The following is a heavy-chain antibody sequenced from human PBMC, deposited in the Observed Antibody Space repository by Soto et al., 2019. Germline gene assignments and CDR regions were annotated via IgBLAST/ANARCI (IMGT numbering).Heavy chain of an antibody. D-gene: IGHD3-22*01. V-gene: IGHV4-4*02. CDR2: IYHSGST. CDR1: GGSISSSNW. J-gene: IGHJ3*02. CDR3: ASFGGGYYDSGADAFDI. Sequence: QVQLRESGPGLVKPSGTLSLTCAVSGGSISSSNWWSWVRQPPGKGLEWIGEIYHSGSTNYNPSLKSRVTISVDKSKNQFSLKLSSVTAADTAVYYCASFGGGYYDSGADAFDIWGQGTMVTVSS.